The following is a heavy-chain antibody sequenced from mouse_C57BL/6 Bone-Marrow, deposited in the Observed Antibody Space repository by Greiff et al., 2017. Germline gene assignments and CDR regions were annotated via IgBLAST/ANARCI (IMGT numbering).Heavy chain of an antibody. Sequence: QVQLQQSGPELVKPGASVKISCKASGYSFTSYYIHWVKQRPGQGLEWIGWIYPGSGNTKYTEKFKGKATLTAETSSSTAYMQLSSLTSEDSAVYYCVTSGSSYEGFDDWGQGTTLTVSA. D-gene: IGHD1-1*01. CDR3: VTSGSSYEGFDD. V-gene: IGHV1-66*01. CDR1: GYSFTSYY. CDR2: IYPGSGNT. J-gene: IGHJ2*01.